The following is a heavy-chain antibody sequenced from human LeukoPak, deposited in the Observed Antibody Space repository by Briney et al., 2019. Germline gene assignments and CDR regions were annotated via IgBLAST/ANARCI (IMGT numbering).Heavy chain of an antibody. Sequence: PSETLSLTCTVSGGSISSDYWSWIRQPPGKGLEWIGHIYYNGNTNYKPSLKSRATISVDTSKNQFSLKLSSVTAADTAVYYCARVRGIADFYFDYWGQGTLVTVSS. CDR3: ARVRGIADFYFDY. D-gene: IGHD3-10*01. V-gene: IGHV4-59*01. CDR1: GGSISSDY. J-gene: IGHJ4*02. CDR2: IYYNGNT.